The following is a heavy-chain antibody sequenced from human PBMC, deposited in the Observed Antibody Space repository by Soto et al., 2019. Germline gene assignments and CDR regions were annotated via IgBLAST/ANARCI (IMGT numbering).Heavy chain of an antibody. D-gene: IGHD3-9*01. J-gene: IGHJ4*02. CDR1: GFTFSSYG. CDR2: IWYDGSNK. V-gene: IGHV3-33*01. Sequence: GGSLRLSCAASGFTFSSYGMHWVRQAPGKGLEWVAVIWYDGSNKYYADSVKGRFTISRDNSKNTLYLQMNSLRAEDTAVYYCARGYDILTGYREGHFDYWGQGTLVTVSS. CDR3: ARGYDILTGYREGHFDY.